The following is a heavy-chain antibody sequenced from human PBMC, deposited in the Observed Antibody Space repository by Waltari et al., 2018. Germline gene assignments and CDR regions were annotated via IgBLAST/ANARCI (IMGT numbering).Heavy chain of an antibody. CDR1: GYTFTSYY. V-gene: IGHV1-46*01. CDR2: INPRGGST. CDR3: ARMYYDFLSGYYPHGYYYGMDV. Sequence: QVQLVQSGAEVKKPGASVKVSCTASGYTFTSYYMHLLRRAPGQGLEWRGIINPRGGSTSYGQKFQGRVTMTRDTSTSTVYMELSSLRSEDTAVYYCARMYYDFLSGYYPHGYYYGMDVWGQGTTVTVSS. D-gene: IGHD3-3*01. J-gene: IGHJ6*02.